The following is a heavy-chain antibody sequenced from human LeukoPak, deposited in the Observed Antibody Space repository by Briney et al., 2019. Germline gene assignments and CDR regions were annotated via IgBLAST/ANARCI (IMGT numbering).Heavy chain of an antibody. J-gene: IGHJ4*02. CDR1: GFTVSSNY. D-gene: IGHD4-17*01. CDR2: IYSGGST. CDR3: ARQGTTVTTPLGY. Sequence: GGSLRLSCAASGFTVSSNYMSWVRQAPGKGLEWVSVIYSGGSTYYADSVKGRFTISRDNPKNTLYLQMNSLRAEDTAVYYCARQGTTVTTPLGYWGQGTLVTVSS. V-gene: IGHV3-66*04.